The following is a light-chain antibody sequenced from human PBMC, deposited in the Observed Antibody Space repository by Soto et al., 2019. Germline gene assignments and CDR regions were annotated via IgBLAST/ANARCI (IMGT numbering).Light chain of an antibody. V-gene: IGKV3D-20*02. CDR2: DAS. CDR3: QQRSDWPPIT. CDR1: QSVSSSY. Sequence: ELAMTQSPATLSLSPGERATLSCGASQSVSSSYLAWYQQKPGQSPRLLIYDASNRATGIPARFSGSGSGTDFTLTISSLEPEDFAVYYCQQRSDWPPITFGQGTRLEIK. J-gene: IGKJ5*01.